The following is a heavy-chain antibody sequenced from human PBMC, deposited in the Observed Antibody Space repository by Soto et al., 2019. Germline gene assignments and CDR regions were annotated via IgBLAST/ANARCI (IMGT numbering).Heavy chain of an antibody. CDR3: ARESYDYIWGSYRAYYFDY. D-gene: IGHD3-16*02. V-gene: IGHV1-18*01. J-gene: IGHJ4*02. Sequence: QVQLVQSGAEVKKPGASVKVSCKASGYTFTSYGISWVRQAPGQGLEWMGWISAYNGNTNYAQKLQGRVTMTTDTSTSTAYMELMSLRSDDTAVYYCARESYDYIWGSYRAYYFDYWGPGTLVTVSS. CDR2: ISAYNGNT. CDR1: GYTFTSYG.